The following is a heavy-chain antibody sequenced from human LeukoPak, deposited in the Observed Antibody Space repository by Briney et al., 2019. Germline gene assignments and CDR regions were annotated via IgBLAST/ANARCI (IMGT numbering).Heavy chain of an antibody. Sequence: GESLKISCKGSGYSFSSYWIAWVRQMPGKGLEWMGNIYPGDSDRRYSPSFQGLVTISADKSVSIAYLQWSSLRASDTAIYYCVVQAALGTSGVWGQGTTVTVSS. J-gene: IGHJ6*02. V-gene: IGHV5-51*01. CDR2: IYPGDSDR. CDR1: GYSFSSYW. CDR3: VVQAALGTSGV. D-gene: IGHD3-10*01.